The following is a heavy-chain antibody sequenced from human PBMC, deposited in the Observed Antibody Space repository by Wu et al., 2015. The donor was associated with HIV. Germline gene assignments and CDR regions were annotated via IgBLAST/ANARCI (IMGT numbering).Heavy chain of an antibody. V-gene: IGHV1-18*01. D-gene: IGHD3-3*01. CDR1: GYDFDNYG. CDR2: ISDYNRNK. Sequence: QIHLVQSGPEVKKPGASMKLSCKTSGYDFDNYGIIWVRQAPGQGLEWMGWISDYNRNKKYGEKFRDRIMMNIDTITDTAYMELRSLRVDDTAVYYCARGLYYAESGFFDYWGQERRLSSPQ. CDR3: ARGLYYAESGFFDY. J-gene: IGHJ4*01.